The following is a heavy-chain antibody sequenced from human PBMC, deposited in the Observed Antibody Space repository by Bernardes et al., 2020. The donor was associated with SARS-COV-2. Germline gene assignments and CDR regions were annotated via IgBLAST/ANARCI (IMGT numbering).Heavy chain of an antibody. CDR1: GDSISSNNW. V-gene: IGHV4-4*02. D-gene: IGHD1-26*01. CDR2: IYHSGST. Sequence: SETLSLTCAVSGDSISSNNWWSWVRQPPGKGLEWIGEIYHSGSTNYNPSLKSRVTVSVDKSKNQFSLKVRSVTAADTAVYYCARPTAGSKFDPWGQGALVTVSS. J-gene: IGHJ5*02. CDR3: ARPTAGSKFDP.